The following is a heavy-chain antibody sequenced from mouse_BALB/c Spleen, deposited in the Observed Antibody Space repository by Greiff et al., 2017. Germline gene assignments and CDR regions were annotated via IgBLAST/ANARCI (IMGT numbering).Heavy chain of an antibody. V-gene: IGHV2-4-1*01. Sequence: VKLMESGPGLVQPSQSLSITCTVSGFSLTSYGVHWVRQSPGKGLEWLGVIWSGGSTDYNAAFISRLSISKDNSKSQVFFKMNSLQADDTAIYYCARNYDYDGAYWGQGTLVTVSA. CDR3: ARNYDYDGAY. CDR1: GFSLTSYG. CDR2: IWSGGST. D-gene: IGHD2-4*01. J-gene: IGHJ3*01.